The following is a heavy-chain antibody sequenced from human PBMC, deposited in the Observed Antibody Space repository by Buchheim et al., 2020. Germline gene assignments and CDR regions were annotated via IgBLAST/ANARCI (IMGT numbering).Heavy chain of an antibody. CDR2: ISGSGGST. Sequence: EVQLLESGGGLVQPGGSLRLSCAASGFTFSSYAMSWVRQAPGKGLEWVSAISGSGGSTYYADSVKGRVTISRDNSKNTLYLPMNSLRAEDTAVYYCAKESRGNTVAGPFGAFDIWGQGT. CDR3: AKESRGNTVAGPFGAFDI. D-gene: IGHD6-19*01. V-gene: IGHV3-23*01. CDR1: GFTFSSYA. J-gene: IGHJ3*02.